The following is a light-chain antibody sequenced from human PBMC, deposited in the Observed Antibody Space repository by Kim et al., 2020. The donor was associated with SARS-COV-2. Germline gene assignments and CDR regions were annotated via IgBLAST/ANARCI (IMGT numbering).Light chain of an antibody. V-gene: IGLV1-51*01. CDR2: DNN. Sequence: QSVLTQPPSVSAPPGQTVTISCSGSRSTIGSNFVSWYQQLPGTAPKLLIHDNNKRPSGIPDRFSGSKSGTSATLDITGLQTGDEGNYYCATWDSGLFAVAFGGGTQLTVL. CDR3: ATWDSGLFAVA. CDR1: RSTIGSNF. J-gene: IGLJ3*02.